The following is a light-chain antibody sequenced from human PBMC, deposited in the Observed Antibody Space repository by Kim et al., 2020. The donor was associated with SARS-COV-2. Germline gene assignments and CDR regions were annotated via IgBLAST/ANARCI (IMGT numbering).Light chain of an antibody. CDR1: QFINRY. CDR3: QKYDSPPWT. Sequence: GDRVTITCRASQFINRYLAWYQQKPGKAPTILIYGASTLDSGVPSRFSGSGYGTEFTLTVSSLQPEDFETYYCQKYDSPPWTFGHGTKVDIK. CDR2: GAS. J-gene: IGKJ1*01. V-gene: IGKV1-27*01.